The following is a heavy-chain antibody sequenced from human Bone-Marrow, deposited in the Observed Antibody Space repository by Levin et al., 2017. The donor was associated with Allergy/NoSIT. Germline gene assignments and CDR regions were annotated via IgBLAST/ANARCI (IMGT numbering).Heavy chain of an antibody. CDR3: ARPRSSGSLGVFDI. V-gene: IGHV5-10-1*01. CDR1: GYNFNTYW. J-gene: IGHJ3*02. D-gene: IGHD3-10*01. Sequence: GASVKVSCKGSGYNFNTYWISWVRQMPGKGLEWMGRIDPSDSYTNYSPSFRGHVTLSADQSISTAYLQWSSLQASDTAMYYCARPRSSGSLGVFDIWGQGTLVTVSS. CDR2: IDPSDSYT.